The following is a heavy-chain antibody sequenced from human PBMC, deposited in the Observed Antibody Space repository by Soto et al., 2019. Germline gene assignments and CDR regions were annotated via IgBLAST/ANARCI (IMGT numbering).Heavy chain of an antibody. J-gene: IGHJ5*02. Sequence: ASVKVSCKASGYTFTGYYMHWVRQAPGQGLEWMGWINPNSGGTNYAQKFQGWVTMTRDTSISTAYMELSRLRSDDTAVYYCSREIADSWYDGVGKWFDPWGQGTLVPVS. CDR3: SREIADSWYDGVGKWFDP. CDR2: INPNSGGT. CDR1: GYTFTGYY. V-gene: IGHV1-2*04. D-gene: IGHD6-13*01.